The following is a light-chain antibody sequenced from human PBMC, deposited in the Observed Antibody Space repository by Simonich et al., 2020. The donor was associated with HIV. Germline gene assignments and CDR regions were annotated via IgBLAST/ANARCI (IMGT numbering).Light chain of an antibody. CDR3: MQNLQLPPT. CDR2: KVS. CDR1: QSLVHSDGNTY. Sequence: DVVMTQSPLSLPVTLGQPASISCRSSQSLVHSDGNTYLNWFQQRPGQSPRRLIYKVSNRDSGVPDRFSGSGSGTDFTLKISRVEAEDVGVYYCMQNLQLPPTFGPGTKVDIK. J-gene: IGKJ3*01. V-gene: IGKV2-30*02.